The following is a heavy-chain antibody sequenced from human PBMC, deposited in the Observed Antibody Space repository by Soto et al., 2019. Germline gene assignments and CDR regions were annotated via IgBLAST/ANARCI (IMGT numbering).Heavy chain of an antibody. CDR1: GGSISSYY. J-gene: IGHJ4*02. V-gene: IGHV4-59*01. CDR2: IYYSGST. D-gene: IGHD6-13*01. CDR3: ASFSSSWPIIFDY. Sequence: SETLSLTCTVSGGSISSYYWSWIRQPPGKGLEWIGYIYYSGSTNYNPSLKSRVTISVDTSKNQFSLKLSSVTAADTAVYYCASFSSSWPIIFDYWGQGTLVTVSS.